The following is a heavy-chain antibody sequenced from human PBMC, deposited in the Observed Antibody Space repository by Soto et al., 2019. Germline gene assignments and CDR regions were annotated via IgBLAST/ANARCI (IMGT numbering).Heavy chain of an antibody. CDR1: GFTFNNYG. V-gene: IGHV3-33*01. CDR3: ARRQISPPTRGAANARGGMDV. CDR2: IWNDGSNS. D-gene: IGHD6-13*01. J-gene: IGHJ6*02. Sequence: QVQLVESGGGVVQPGRSLRLSCAASGFTFNNYGMHWVRQAPGKGLEWLAVIWNDGSNSSYANSVKGRFTISRDNSKNTLYLRMSGLRAEDTAGYYCARRQISPPTRGAANARGGMDVWGQGTTVTVSS.